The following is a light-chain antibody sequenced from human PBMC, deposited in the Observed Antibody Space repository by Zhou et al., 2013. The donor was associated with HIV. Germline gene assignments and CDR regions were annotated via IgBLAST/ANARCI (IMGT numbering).Light chain of an antibody. J-gene: IGKJ2*01. Sequence: DIQMTQSPSSLSAFVGDRVTITCRASQSISSWLAWYQQKPGKAPNLLIYATSTLQSGVPSRFSGSGSGTEFTLTISSLQPEDFATYYCQQSYTTPRTFGQGTKVEIK. CDR1: QSISSW. V-gene: IGKV1-39*01. CDR2: ATS. CDR3: QQSYTTPRT.